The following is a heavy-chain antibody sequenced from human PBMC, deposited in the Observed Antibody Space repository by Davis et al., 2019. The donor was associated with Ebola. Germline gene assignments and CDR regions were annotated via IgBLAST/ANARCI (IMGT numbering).Heavy chain of an antibody. CDR2: INAGNGNT. J-gene: IGHJ6*04. V-gene: IGHV1-3*01. CDR3: ARLYGMDV. Sequence: AASVKVSCKASGYTFTNYDINWVRQAPGQRLEWMGWINAGNGNTKYSQKFQGRVTITRDTSASTAYMELSSLRSEDTAVYYCARLYGMDVWGKGTTVTVSS. CDR1: GYTFTNYD.